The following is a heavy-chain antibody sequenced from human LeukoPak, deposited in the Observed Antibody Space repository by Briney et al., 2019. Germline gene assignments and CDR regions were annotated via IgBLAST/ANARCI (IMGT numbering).Heavy chain of an antibody. CDR1: GFTFSSYA. D-gene: IGHD5-24*01. V-gene: IGHV3-23*01. CDR2: ISGSGGST. CDR3: AKGMATGKQYYSYYYGMDV. Sequence: GGSLRLSCAASGFTFSSYAMSWFRQAPGKGLHWVSAISGSGGSTYYADSVKGRFTISRDNSKNTLYLQMNSLRAEDTAVYYCAKGMATGKQYYSYYYGMDVWGQGTTVTVSS. J-gene: IGHJ6*02.